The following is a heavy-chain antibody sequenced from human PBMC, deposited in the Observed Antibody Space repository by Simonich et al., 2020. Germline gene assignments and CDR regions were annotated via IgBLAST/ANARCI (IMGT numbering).Heavy chain of an antibody. CDR1: GGSISSSRYY. Sequence: QLQLQESGPGLVKPSETLSLTCTVSGGSISSSRYYWGWIRQPPGKGLEWIGSIYYSGRNYYNPSLKSRGTISVDTSKNQFSLKRSSVTAADTAVYYCARHAGCAFDIWGQGTMVTVSS. V-gene: IGHV4-39*01. D-gene: IGHD6-13*01. J-gene: IGHJ3*02. CDR2: IYYSGRN. CDR3: ARHAGCAFDI.